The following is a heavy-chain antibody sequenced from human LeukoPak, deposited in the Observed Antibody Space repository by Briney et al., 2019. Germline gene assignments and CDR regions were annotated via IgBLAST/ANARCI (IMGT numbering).Heavy chain of an antibody. J-gene: IGHJ4*02. D-gene: IGHD1-14*01. Sequence: GGSLRLSCAASGFTVSSNFMSWVRQAPGKGLEWVSVIFSGGTIYYADSVKGRFTISRDNSKNTLYLQINNLRAEDTAVYYCARGAIPAVLYYFDYWGQGSLVTVSS. CDR1: GFTVSSNF. CDR2: IFSGGTI. V-gene: IGHV3-66*01. CDR3: ARGAIPAVLYYFDY.